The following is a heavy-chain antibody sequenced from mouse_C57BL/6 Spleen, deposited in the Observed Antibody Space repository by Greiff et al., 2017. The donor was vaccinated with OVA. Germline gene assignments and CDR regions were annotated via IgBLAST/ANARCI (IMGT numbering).Heavy chain of an antibody. CDR2: INPSSGYT. CDR1: GYTFTSYT. D-gene: IGHD2-4*01. V-gene: IGHV1-4*01. J-gene: IGHJ2*01. Sequence: VMLVESGAELARPGASVKMSCKASGYTFTSYTMHWVKQRPGQGLEWIGYINPSSGYTKYNQKFKDKATLTADKSSSTAYMQLSSLTSEDSAVYYCASPYDYDEGYFDDWGQGTTLTVSS. CDR3: ASPYDYDEGYFDD.